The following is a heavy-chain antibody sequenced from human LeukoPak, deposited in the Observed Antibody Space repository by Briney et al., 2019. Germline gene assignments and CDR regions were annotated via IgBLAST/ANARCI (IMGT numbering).Heavy chain of an antibody. D-gene: IGHD5-24*01. CDR3: ARGPRRWLQLTYFDY. J-gene: IGHJ4*02. V-gene: IGHV1-18*01. CDR1: GYSFTSYG. Sequence: ASVKVSCKAVGYSFTSYGVVWVRQAPGQGLEWMAWISGSNGDTNLAQKIQGRVTLTTDTSTSTAYMELMSLRSDDTAAYFCARGPRRWLQLTYFDYWGQGTLVTVSS. CDR2: ISGSNGDT.